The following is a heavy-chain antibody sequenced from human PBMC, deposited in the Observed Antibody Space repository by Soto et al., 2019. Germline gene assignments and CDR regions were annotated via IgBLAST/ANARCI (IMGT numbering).Heavy chain of an antibody. CDR1: GGSISSGDYY. CDR2: IYYSGST. Sequence: PSETLSLTCTVSGGSISSGDYYWSWIRQPPGKGLEWIGYIYYSGSTYYNPSLKSRVTISVDTSKNQFSLKLSSVTAADTAVYYCAREESGSYLLDNAFDIWGQGTMVTVSS. CDR3: AREESGSYLLDNAFDI. D-gene: IGHD3-10*01. J-gene: IGHJ3*02. V-gene: IGHV4-30-4*01.